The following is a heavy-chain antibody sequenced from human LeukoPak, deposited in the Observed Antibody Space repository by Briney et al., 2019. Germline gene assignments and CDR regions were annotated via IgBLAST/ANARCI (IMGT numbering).Heavy chain of an antibody. Sequence: SETLSLTCTVSGGSISSSSYSWSWIRQPPGKGLEWIGYIYYSGSTYYNPSLKSRVTISVDTSKNQFSLKLSSVTAADTAVYYCARGAAWEYNWFDPWGQGTLVTVSS. J-gene: IGHJ5*02. V-gene: IGHV4-30-4*07. CDR2: IYYSGST. CDR3: ARGAAWEYNWFDP. CDR1: GGSISSSSYS. D-gene: IGHD6-13*01.